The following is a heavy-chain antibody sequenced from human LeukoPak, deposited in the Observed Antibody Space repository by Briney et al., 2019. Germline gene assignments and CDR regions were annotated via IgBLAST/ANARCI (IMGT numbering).Heavy chain of an antibody. Sequence: QPGGSLRLTCAASGFTFSSYAMSWVRQAPGKGLEWVSAISDSGGSTYYADSVKGRFTISRDNSKNTLYLQMNSLRAGDTAVYYCAKNVRALRFLEWAYYFDYWGQGTLVTVSS. CDR1: GFTFSSYA. V-gene: IGHV3-23*01. J-gene: IGHJ4*02. CDR2: ISDSGGST. CDR3: AKNVRALRFLEWAYYFDY. D-gene: IGHD3-3*01.